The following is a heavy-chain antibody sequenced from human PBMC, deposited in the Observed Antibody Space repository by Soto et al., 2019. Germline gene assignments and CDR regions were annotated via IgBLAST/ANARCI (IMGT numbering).Heavy chain of an antibody. CDR2: IYYSGST. CDR3: AREASQYYYGSGEPPFGYYYHMDV. J-gene: IGHJ6*03. D-gene: IGHD3-10*01. V-gene: IGHV4-31*03. CDR1: GGSISSGGYY. Sequence: QVQLQESGPGLVKPSQTLSLTCTVSGGSISSGGYYWSWIRQHPGKGLEWIGYIYYSGSTYYNPSLKSRVTISVDTSKNQFSLKLSSVTAADTAVYYCAREASQYYYGSGEPPFGYYYHMDVWGKGTTVTLSS.